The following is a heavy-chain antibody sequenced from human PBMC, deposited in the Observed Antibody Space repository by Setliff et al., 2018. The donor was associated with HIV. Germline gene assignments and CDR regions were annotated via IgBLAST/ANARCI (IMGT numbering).Heavy chain of an antibody. V-gene: IGHV3-48*03. D-gene: IGHD6-19*01. CDR1: GFIFKNYD. CDR3: ARDPRSGWYLGFFDY. Sequence: GGSLRLSCAASGFIFKNYDMNWVRQAPGKGLEWVSFISSSGSTTYYADSVKGRFTISRDNTKNSLYLQMNSLRAEDTAVYYCARDPRSGWYLGFFDYWGQGTLVTVSS. J-gene: IGHJ4*02. CDR2: ISSSGSTT.